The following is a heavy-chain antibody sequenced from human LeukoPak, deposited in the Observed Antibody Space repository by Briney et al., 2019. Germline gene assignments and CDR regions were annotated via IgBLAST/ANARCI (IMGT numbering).Heavy chain of an antibody. V-gene: IGHV3-21*01. D-gene: IGHD1-26*01. Sequence: PGGSLRLSCAASGFTFRSYTMNWVRQAPGKGLEWVSSISSSSRYIYYADSVRGRFTISRDNAKNSLYLQMKGLSAGDTAVYYCTSAMVGSTFFWGQGTLVTVSS. CDR2: ISSSSRYI. CDR3: TSAMVGSTFF. CDR1: GFTFRSYT. J-gene: IGHJ4*02.